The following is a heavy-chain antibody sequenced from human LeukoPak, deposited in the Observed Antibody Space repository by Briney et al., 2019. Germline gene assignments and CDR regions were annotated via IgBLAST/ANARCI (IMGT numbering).Heavy chain of an antibody. CDR3: ARDPKPAAGPD. CDR1: GFTFSSYG. D-gene: IGHD2-15*01. J-gene: IGHJ4*02. Sequence: LTGGSLRLSCAASGFTFSSYGMHWLRQAPGKGLEWVAVIWYDGSNKYYADSAKGRFTISRDNSKNTLYLQMNSLRAEDTAVYYCARDPKPAAGPDWGQGTLVTVSS. CDR2: IWYDGSNK. V-gene: IGHV3-33*08.